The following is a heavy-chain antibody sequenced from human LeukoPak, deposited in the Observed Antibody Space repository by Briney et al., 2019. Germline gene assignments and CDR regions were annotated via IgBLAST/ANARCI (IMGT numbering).Heavy chain of an antibody. Sequence: ASVKVSCKASGYTFTGCDMHWVRRAPGQGLEWMGWINPNSGGTNYAQKFQGRVTMTRDTSISTAYMELSRLRSDDTAVYYCARAVTMVRGVITLDYFDYWGQGTLVTVSS. J-gene: IGHJ4*02. CDR1: GYTFTGCD. V-gene: IGHV1-2*02. CDR2: INPNSGGT. D-gene: IGHD3-10*01. CDR3: ARAVTMVRGVITLDYFDY.